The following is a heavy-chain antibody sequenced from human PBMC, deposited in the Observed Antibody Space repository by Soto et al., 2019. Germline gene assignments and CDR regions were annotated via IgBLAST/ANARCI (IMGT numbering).Heavy chain of an antibody. CDR3: AHAYGGRSLY. Sequence: QITLKESGPTLVKPTQTLTLTCTFSGFSLTTDRVGVGWIRQPPGEALEWLAVIYWDDSKTYRPSLESRLTITNDTSKNQVALTMTSMDSLDTGTYYCAHAYGGRSLYWGQGTLVTVSS. CDR2: IYWDDSK. V-gene: IGHV2-5*02. CDR1: GFSLTTDRVG. J-gene: IGHJ4*02. D-gene: IGHD1-26*01.